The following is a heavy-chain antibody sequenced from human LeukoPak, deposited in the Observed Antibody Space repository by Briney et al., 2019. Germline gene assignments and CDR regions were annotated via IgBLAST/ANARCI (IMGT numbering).Heavy chain of an antibody. J-gene: IGHJ4*02. CDR2: ISPGDSDT. CDR3: ARRNGYNAGALDFDY. Sequence: GESLKISCKGSGYSFTSYWIGWVRQMPGKGLEWMGIISPGDSDTAYSPSFQGQLTISADKSISTAYLQWSSLKASDTAMYYCARRNGYNAGALDFDYWGQGTLVTVPS. CDR1: GYSFTSYW. D-gene: IGHD5-24*01. V-gene: IGHV5-51*01.